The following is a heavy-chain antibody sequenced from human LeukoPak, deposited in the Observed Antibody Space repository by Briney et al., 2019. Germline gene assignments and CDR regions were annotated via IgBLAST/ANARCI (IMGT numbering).Heavy chain of an antibody. Sequence: PSETLSLTCTVSGGSISSGDYYWSWIRQPPGKGLEWLGYIYYSGSTYYHSSLKSRVTISVDTSKNQFSLKLSSVTAADTAVYYCARAYDFWSGNYYYYMDVWGKGTTVTVSS. CDR3: ARAYDFWSGNYYYYMDV. CDR1: GGSISSGDYY. J-gene: IGHJ6*03. CDR2: IYYSGST. D-gene: IGHD3-3*01. V-gene: IGHV4-30-4*08.